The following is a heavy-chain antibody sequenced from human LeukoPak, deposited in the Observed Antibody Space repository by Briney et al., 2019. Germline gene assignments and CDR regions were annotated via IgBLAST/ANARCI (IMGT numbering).Heavy chain of an antibody. CDR1: GFTFSSYG. D-gene: IGHD6-19*01. CDR3: ARLARIAVAGPNGYHSLDV. V-gene: IGHV3-30*03. Sequence: GGSLRLSCAASGFTFSSYGMHWVRQAPGKGLEWVAVISYDGSNKYYADSVKGRFTISRDNSKNTLYLQMNSLRAEDTAVYYCARLARIAVAGPNGYHSLDVWGQGTTVTVSS. CDR2: ISYDGSNK. J-gene: IGHJ6*02.